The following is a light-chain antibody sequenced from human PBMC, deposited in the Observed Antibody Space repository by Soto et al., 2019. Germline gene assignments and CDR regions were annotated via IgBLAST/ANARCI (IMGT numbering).Light chain of an antibody. CDR1: SSDVAAHNF. CDR2: DVT. CDR3: SYYTTSNTVV. Sequence: QSVLTQPASVSESPGQSITISCTGSSSDVAAHNFVSWYQHHPDKAPKLIIYDVTNRPSGVSNRFSGSKSGTTASLTISGLQAEDEADYYCSYYTTSNTVVFGGGTKVTVL. J-gene: IGLJ2*01. V-gene: IGLV2-14*03.